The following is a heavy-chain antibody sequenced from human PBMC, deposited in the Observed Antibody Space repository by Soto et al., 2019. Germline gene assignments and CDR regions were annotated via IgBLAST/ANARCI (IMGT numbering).Heavy chain of an antibody. CDR3: ARGSQRYDYDSSGDAFDI. V-gene: IGHV3-48*02. CDR1: GFTFSSYS. Sequence: GGSLRLSCAASGFTFSSYSMNWVRQAPGKGLEWVSYISSSSSTIYYADAVKGRFNISRDNAKNSLYLQMNSLRDEDTAVYYCARGSQRYDYDSSGDAFDIWGQGTMVTVSS. D-gene: IGHD3-22*01. J-gene: IGHJ3*02. CDR2: ISSSSSTI.